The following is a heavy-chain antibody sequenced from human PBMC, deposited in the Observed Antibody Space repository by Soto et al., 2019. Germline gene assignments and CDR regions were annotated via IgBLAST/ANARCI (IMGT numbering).Heavy chain of an antibody. J-gene: IGHJ4*02. CDR2: ISWDSGSI. CDR3: AKIVARHSLVPVFDQ. D-gene: IGHD2-21*01. Sequence: EVQLVESGGGLVQPGRSLRLSCVASGFTFDEYAVHWVRQAPGKGLEWVSGISWDSGSINYAASVRGRFTVSRDNAKNSLYLHMTSLGFEDTDFYYCAKIVARHSLVPVFDQWGQGALVTVSS. CDR1: GFTFDEYA. V-gene: IGHV3-9*01.